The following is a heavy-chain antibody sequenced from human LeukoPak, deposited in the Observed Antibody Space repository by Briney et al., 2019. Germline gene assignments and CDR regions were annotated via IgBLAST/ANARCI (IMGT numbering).Heavy chain of an antibody. V-gene: IGHV3-23*01. CDR1: GFAFSSYS. Sequence: GGSLRLSCAASGFAFSSYSMTWVRQAPGEGLEWVSAISGSGGSTYYADSVKGRFTISRDNSKNTLYLQMNSLRAKDTAVYYCAKAICSGGSCQSYFDYWGQGTLVTVSS. CDR2: ISGSGGST. J-gene: IGHJ4*02. D-gene: IGHD2-15*01. CDR3: AKAICSGGSCQSYFDY.